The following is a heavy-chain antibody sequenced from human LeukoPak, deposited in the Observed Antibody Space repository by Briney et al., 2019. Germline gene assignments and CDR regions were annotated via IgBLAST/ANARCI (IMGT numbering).Heavy chain of an antibody. CDR3: ARGGGLVPGTWFDP. V-gene: IGHV1-18*01. CDR2: ISAYNGNT. CDR1: GYTFTNYG. J-gene: IGHJ5*02. D-gene: IGHD6-19*01. Sequence: ASVKVSCKASGYTFTNYGIIWVRQAPGQGLEWMGWISAYNGNTNYAQELQGRVTMTTDTSTSTAYLELRSLRSDDTAMYYCARGGGLVPGTWFDPWGQGTLVTVSS.